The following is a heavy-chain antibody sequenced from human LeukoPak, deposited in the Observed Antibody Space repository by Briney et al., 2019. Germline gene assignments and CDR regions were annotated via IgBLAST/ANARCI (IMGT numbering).Heavy chain of an antibody. V-gene: IGHV3-30*04. J-gene: IGHJ4*02. Sequence: GGSLRLSCAASGFTFSSYAMHWVRQAPGKGLEWVAVISYDGSNKYYADSVKGRFTISRDNSKNTLYLQVNSLRAEDTAVYYCARDRSVGVFDYWGQGTLVTVSS. D-gene: IGHD2-21*01. CDR3: ARDRSVGVFDY. CDR1: GFTFSSYA. CDR2: ISYDGSNK.